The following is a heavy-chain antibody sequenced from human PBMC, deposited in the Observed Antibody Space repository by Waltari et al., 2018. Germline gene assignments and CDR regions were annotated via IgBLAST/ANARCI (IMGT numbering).Heavy chain of an antibody. V-gene: IGHV3-23*04. CDR1: GFSFSTYA. D-gene: IGHD2-2*01. J-gene: IGHJ4*02. CDR2: IGANAGTK. CDR3: ANGRSSTSGSFY. Sequence: QLVESGGGLVQPGGSLRLSCSTSGFSFSTYAMFWVRQAPGQGLEFVSVIGANAGTKYYADSVKGRFTISRDNSKNTLYLQMNSLRAEDTAVYYCANGRSSTSGSFYWGQGTLVTVSS.